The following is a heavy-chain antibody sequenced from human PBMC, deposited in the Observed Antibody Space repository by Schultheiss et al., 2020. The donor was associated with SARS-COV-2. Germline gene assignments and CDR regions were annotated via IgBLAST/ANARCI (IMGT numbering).Heavy chain of an antibody. CDR1: GFTFSNAW. CDR3: ASLTTAEGYYYMDV. V-gene: IGHV3-23*01. Sequence: GGSLRLSCAASGFTFSNAWMNWVRQAPGKGLEWVSAISGSGGSTYYADSVKGRFTISRDNSKNTLYLQMNSLRAEDTAVYYCASLTTAEGYYYMDVWGQGTLVTVSS. D-gene: IGHD3-22*01. CDR2: ISGSGGST. J-gene: IGHJ6*03.